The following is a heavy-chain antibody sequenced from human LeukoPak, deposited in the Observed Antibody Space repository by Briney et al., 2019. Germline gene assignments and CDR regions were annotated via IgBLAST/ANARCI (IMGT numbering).Heavy chain of an antibody. CDR3: ARESRSSGWNYYYYYMDV. D-gene: IGHD6-19*01. Sequence: ASVTVSCKASGYTFTSYGISWVRQAPGQGLEWMEWISAYNGNTNYAQKLQGRVTMTTDTSTSTAYMELRSLRSDDTAVYYCARESRSSGWNYYYYYMDVWGKGTTVTISS. V-gene: IGHV1-18*01. CDR1: GYTFTSYG. J-gene: IGHJ6*03. CDR2: ISAYNGNT.